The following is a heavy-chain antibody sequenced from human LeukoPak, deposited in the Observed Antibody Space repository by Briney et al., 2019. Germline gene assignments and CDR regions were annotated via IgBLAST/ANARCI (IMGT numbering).Heavy chain of an antibody. J-gene: IGHJ3*02. V-gene: IGHV4-31*03. CDR2: IYYSGST. Sequence: SQTLSLTCTVSGGSISSGGYYWSRIRQHPGKGLEWIGYIYYSGSTYYNPSLKSRVTTSVDTSKNQFSLKLSSVTAADTAVYYCARDRVVVAARTDAFDIWGQGTMVTVSS. CDR3: ARDRVVVAARTDAFDI. CDR1: GGSISSGGYY. D-gene: IGHD2-15*01.